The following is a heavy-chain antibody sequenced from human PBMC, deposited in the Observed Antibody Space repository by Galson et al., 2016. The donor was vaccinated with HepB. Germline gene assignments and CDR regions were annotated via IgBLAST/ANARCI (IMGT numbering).Heavy chain of an antibody. D-gene: IGHD6-19*01. V-gene: IGHV3-9*02. CDR3: GKDLLAGGMDV. Sequence: LRLSCAASGVTSNDHAMHWVRQAPGKGLEWVSGIYWSSTRLDYADSVKGRFTISRDNAKNFLYLQMNSLRAEDTAVYYCGKDLLAGGMDVWGQGTTVTVSS. J-gene: IGHJ6*02. CDR2: IYWSSTRL. CDR1: GVTSNDHA.